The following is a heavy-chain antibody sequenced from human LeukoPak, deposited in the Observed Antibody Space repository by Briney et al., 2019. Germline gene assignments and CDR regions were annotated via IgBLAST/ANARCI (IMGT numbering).Heavy chain of an antibody. J-gene: IGHJ4*02. D-gene: IGHD3-22*01. CDR1: GFTVSSNY. CDR3: ATSESVYYDSSGYLDY. V-gene: IGHV3-66*01. CDR2: IYSGGST. Sequence: GSLRLSCAASGFTVSSNYMSWVRQAPGKGLEWVSVIYSGGSTYYADSVKGRFTISRDNSKNTLYLQMNSLRAEDTAVYYCATSESVYYDSSGYLDYWGQGTLVTVSS.